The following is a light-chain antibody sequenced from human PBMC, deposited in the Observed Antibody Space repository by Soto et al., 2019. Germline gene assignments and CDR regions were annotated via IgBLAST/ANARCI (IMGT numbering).Light chain of an antibody. CDR2: EVT. Sequence: QSALTQPPSASGSPGQSVTISCTGTSSDVGGYNYVSWYQQHPGKAPKLMIYEVTKRPPGVPDRFSGSKSGTTASLTVSGLQAEYEADYYCSSYAGPFNWVFGGGTKLTVL. CDR3: SSYAGPFNWV. J-gene: IGLJ3*02. CDR1: SSDVGGYNY. V-gene: IGLV2-8*01.